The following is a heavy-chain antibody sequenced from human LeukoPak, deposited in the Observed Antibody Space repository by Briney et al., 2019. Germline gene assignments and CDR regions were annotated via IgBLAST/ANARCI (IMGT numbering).Heavy chain of an antibody. CDR3: ARLTFYDSTGYSPGYYMDV. CDR1: GGAIISYY. J-gene: IGHJ6*03. V-gene: IGHV4-4*07. CDR2: IYPTGNT. Sequence: PSESPSLTCSASGGAIISYYWSWIRQPAGKGPEWIGRIYPTGNTDYNPSLKTRVTMSTDLSKKQFSLRLRSVTAADTAVYYCARLTFYDSTGYSPGYYMDVWGKGTAVTVSS. D-gene: IGHD3-22*01.